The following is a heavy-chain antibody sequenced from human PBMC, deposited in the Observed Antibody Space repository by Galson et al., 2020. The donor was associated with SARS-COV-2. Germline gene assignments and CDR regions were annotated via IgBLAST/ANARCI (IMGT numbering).Heavy chain of an antibody. Sequence: ASVKVSCKASGYTFSSYYLQWVRQAPGQGLEWMGRINPSGGSTNHAQKFQGRVTMTRDTSTNTVYMELRSLRSEDTAVYYCARDGEYRYGPLDYWGQGTLVTVPS. V-gene: IGHV1-46*01. J-gene: IGHJ4*02. CDR1: GYTFSSYY. D-gene: IGHD5-18*01. CDR2: INPSGGST. CDR3: ARDGEYRYGPLDY.